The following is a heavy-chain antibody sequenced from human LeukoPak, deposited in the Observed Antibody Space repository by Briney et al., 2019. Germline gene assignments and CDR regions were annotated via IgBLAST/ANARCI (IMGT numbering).Heavy chain of an antibody. CDR3: ARHLNLTYCSSTSCNFDY. Sequence: PSETLSLTCTVSGGSISSSSYYWGWIRQPRGKGLEWIGSIYYSGSTYYNPSLKSRVTISVDTSKNQFSLKLSSVTAADTAVYYCARHLNLTYCSSTSCNFDYWGQGTLVTVSS. D-gene: IGHD2-2*01. V-gene: IGHV4-39*01. J-gene: IGHJ4*02. CDR1: GGSISSSSYY. CDR2: IYYSGST.